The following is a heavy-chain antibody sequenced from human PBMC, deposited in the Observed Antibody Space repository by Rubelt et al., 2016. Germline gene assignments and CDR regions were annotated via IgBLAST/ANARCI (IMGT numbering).Heavy chain of an antibody. Sequence: QVQLQQWGAGLLKPSETLSLTCAVYGGSFSGYYWSWIRQPPGKGLEWIGEINHSGSTNYNPSLKGRCTISVETSKNQFSLKLSSVTAADTAVYYCARAPRYSYGYFGKPHNWFDPWGQGTLVTVSS. J-gene: IGHJ5*02. CDR3: ARAPRYSYGYFGKPHNWFDP. V-gene: IGHV4-34*01. D-gene: IGHD5-18*01. CDR1: GGSFSGYY. CDR2: INHSGST.